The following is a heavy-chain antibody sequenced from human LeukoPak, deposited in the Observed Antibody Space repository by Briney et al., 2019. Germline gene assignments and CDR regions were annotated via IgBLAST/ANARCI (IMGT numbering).Heavy chain of an antibody. V-gene: IGHV3-7*01. J-gene: IGHJ4*02. Sequence: GGSLRLSCAASGFTFSSYWMSWVRQAPGKGLEWVANIKQDGSEKYYVDSVKGRFTISRDNAKNSLYLQMNSLRAEDTAVYYCARDAYVWGSYRHASDYWGQGTLVAVSS. CDR3: ARDAYVWGSYRHASDY. D-gene: IGHD3-16*02. CDR2: IKQDGSEK. CDR1: GFTFSSYW.